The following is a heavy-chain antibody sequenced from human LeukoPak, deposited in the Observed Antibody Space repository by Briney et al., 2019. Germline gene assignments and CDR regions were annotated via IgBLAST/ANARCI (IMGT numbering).Heavy chain of an antibody. CDR3: AHCPDSYFDY. Sequence: SGPTLVKPTQTLTLTCAFSGFSLSTTEVGVGWIRQPPVKALEWLAVMYWDDDKRYTPSLKSRLTITKGTSKNQVVLTMTNMDPVDTATYYCAHCPDSYFDYWGQGTLVTVSS. V-gene: IGHV2-5*02. CDR2: MYWDDDK. J-gene: IGHJ4*02. D-gene: IGHD2-21*02. CDR1: GFSLSTTEVG.